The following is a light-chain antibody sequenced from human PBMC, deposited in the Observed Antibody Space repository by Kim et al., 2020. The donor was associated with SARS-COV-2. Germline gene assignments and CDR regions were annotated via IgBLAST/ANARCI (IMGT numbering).Light chain of an antibody. CDR3: QVWDSSSDQPGV. CDR2: YDS. J-gene: IGLJ2*01. V-gene: IGLV3-21*04. Sequence: SYELTQPPSVSVAPGKTARITCGGNNIGSKSVHWYQQKPGQAPVLVIYYDSDRPSGIPERFSGSNSGNTATLTISRVEAGDEADYYCQVWDSSSDQPGVF. CDR1: NIGSKS.